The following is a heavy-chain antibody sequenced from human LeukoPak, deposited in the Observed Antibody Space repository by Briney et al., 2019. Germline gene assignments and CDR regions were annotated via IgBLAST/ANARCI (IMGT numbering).Heavy chain of an antibody. CDR3: AREAYDSSGLDY. Sequence: SETLSLTCTVSGGSISSGSYYWSWIRQPAGKGLEWIGRIYTSGSTNYNPSLKSRVTISVDTSKNQFSLKLSSVTAADTAVYYCAREAYDSSGLDYWGQGTLVTVSS. J-gene: IGHJ4*02. D-gene: IGHD3-22*01. CDR1: GGSISSGSYY. CDR2: IYTSGST. V-gene: IGHV4-61*02.